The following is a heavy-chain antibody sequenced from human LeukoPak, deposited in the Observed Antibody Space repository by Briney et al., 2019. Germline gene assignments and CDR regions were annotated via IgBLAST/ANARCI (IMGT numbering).Heavy chain of an antibody. D-gene: IGHD5-18*01. CDR1: GGSISSGSYY. J-gene: IGHJ6*03. V-gene: IGHV4-61*02. Sequence: SETLSLTCTVSGGSISSGSYYWSWIRQPAGKGLEWIGRIYTSGSTNYNPSLKSRVTISVDTSKNQFSLKLSSVTAADTAVYYCARVHHGYSYSHRLEHYYYYYMDVWGKGTTVTVSS. CDR2: IYTSGST. CDR3: ARVHHGYSYSHRLEHYYYYYMDV.